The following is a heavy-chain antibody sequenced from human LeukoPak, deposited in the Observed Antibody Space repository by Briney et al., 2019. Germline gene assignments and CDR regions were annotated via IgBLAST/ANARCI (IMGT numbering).Heavy chain of an antibody. CDR2: IYYSGST. Sequence: PSQTLSLTCTVSGGSISSGDYYWSWIRQPPGKGLEWIGYIYYSGSTYYNPSLKSRVTISVDTSKNQFSLKLSSVTAADTAVYYCAHCEYLLAYYYYYYMDVWGKGTTVTVSS. CDR3: AHCEYLLAYYYYYYMDV. J-gene: IGHJ6*03. V-gene: IGHV4-30-4*08. D-gene: IGHD2-21*01. CDR1: GGSISSGDYY.